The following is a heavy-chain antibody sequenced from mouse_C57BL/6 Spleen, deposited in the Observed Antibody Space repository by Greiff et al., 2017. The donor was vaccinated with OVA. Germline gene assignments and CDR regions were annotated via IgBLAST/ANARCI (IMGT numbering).Heavy chain of an antibody. CDR1: GFNIKDDY. V-gene: IGHV14-4*01. D-gene: IGHD2-5*01. CDR3: TTNSNYLAWFAY. CDR2: IDPENGDT. J-gene: IGHJ3*01. Sequence: EVKLMESGAELVRPGASVKLSCTASGFNIKDDYMHWVKQRPEQGLEWIGWIDPENGDTEYASKFQGKATITADTSSNTAYLQLSSLTSEDTAVYYCTTNSNYLAWFAYWGQGTLVTVSA.